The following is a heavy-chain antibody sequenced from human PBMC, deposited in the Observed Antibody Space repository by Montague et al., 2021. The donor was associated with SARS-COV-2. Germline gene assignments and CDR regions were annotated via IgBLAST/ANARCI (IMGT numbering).Heavy chain of an antibody. J-gene: IGHJ6*02. Sequence: SETLSLTCAVSGESISGHFWSWIRQPPGKGLEWLGEINLTEGTNSAPSLESRLSISMDTSKRQVSLRLTSVTAADTALYFCARGFRDVVRTTRLHTKLYSYGFDVWGRGTMVIVSS. CDR3: ARGFRDVVRTTRLHTKLYSYGFDV. CDR1: GESISGHF. V-gene: IGHV4-34*01. CDR2: INLTEGT. D-gene: IGHD1-14*01.